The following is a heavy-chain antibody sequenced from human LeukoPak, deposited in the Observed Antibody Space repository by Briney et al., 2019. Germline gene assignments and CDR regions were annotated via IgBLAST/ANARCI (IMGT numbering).Heavy chain of an antibody. V-gene: IGHV3-48*03. J-gene: IGHJ5*02. CDR3: AQERLRFWFDP. Sequence: GGSLRLSCAASGFTFSSYEMNWVRQAPGKGLEWVSYISSSGSTIYYADSVKGRFTISRDNSKNTLYLQMNSLRAEDTAVYYCAQERLRFWFDPWGQGTLVTVSS. D-gene: IGHD3-16*01. CDR2: ISSSGSTI. CDR1: GFTFSSYE.